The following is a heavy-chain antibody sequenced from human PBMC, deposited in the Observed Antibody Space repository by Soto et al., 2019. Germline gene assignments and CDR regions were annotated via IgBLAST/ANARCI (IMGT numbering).Heavy chain of an antibody. V-gene: IGHV3-23*01. Sequence: EVQLLESGGGLVQPGGSLRLSCAASGFTFSSYAMSWVRQAPGKGLEWVSAISGSGGSTYYADSVKGRFTISRDNSQNTLYLQMTSLRAEDTAVYYCAKSLDTYYYGSGSYIDYWGQGTLVTVSS. CDR2: ISGSGGST. CDR1: GFTFSSYA. D-gene: IGHD3-10*01. J-gene: IGHJ4*02. CDR3: AKSLDTYYYGSGSYIDY.